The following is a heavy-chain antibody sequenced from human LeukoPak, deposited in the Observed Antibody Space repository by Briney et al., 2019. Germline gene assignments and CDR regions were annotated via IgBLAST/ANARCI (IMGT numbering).Heavy chain of an antibody. D-gene: IGHD3-16*01. Sequence: GSSVPVSRQVSRYTLTQLSMHWLRQAPAKELDWMGGFDPEDGETIYAQKVQGRVTMTEDTSTDTAYMELSSLRSEDTAVYYCATEPRGTGAFDIWGQGTMVTVSS. V-gene: IGHV1-24*01. J-gene: IGHJ3*02. CDR2: FDPEDGET. CDR1: RYTLTQLS. CDR3: ATEPRGTGAFDI.